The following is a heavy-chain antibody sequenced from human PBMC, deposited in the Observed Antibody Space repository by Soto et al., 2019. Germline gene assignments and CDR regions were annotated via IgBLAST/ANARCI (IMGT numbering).Heavy chain of an antibody. J-gene: IGHJ5*02. D-gene: IGHD3-10*01. Sequence: SETLSLTCTVSGGSISSGGYYWSWIRQHPGKGLEWIGYIYYSGSTYYNPSLKSRVTISVDTSKNQFFLKLSSVTAAETAVYYCAGNSLGELLAWFDPWGQGTLVTVSS. CDR2: IYYSGST. CDR1: GGSISSGGYY. CDR3: AGNSLGELLAWFDP. V-gene: IGHV4-31*03.